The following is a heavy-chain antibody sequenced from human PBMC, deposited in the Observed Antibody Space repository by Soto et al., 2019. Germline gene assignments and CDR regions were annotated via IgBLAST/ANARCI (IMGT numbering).Heavy chain of an antibody. CDR3: AKDGLTGSGWYSNYYGMDV. J-gene: IGHJ6*02. D-gene: IGHD6-19*01. V-gene: IGHV3-30*18. CDR2: ISYDGSNK. Sequence: QVQLVESGGGVVQPGRSLRLSCAASGFTFSSYGMHWVRQAPGKGLEWVAVISYDGSNKYYADSVKGRFTISRDNSKNTLYLQMNSLRAEDTAVYYCAKDGLTGSGWYSNYYGMDVWGQGTTVTVSS. CDR1: GFTFSSYG.